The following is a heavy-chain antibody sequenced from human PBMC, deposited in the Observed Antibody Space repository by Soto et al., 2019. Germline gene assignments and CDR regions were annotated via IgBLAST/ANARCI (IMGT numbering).Heavy chain of an antibody. CDR3: ASLIAVAGRGVY. D-gene: IGHD6-19*01. Sequence: QLQLQESGPGLVKPSETLSLTCTVSGGSISSSSYYWGWIRQPPGKGLEWIGSIYYSGSTYYNPSLKSRVAISVDTSKNQFSLKLSSVTAADTAVYYCASLIAVAGRGVYWGQGTLVTVSS. CDR1: GGSISSSSYY. V-gene: IGHV4-39*01. J-gene: IGHJ4*02. CDR2: IYYSGST.